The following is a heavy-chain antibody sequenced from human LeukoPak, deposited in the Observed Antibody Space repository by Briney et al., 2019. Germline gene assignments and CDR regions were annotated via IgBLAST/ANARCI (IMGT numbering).Heavy chain of an antibody. J-gene: IGHJ4*02. D-gene: IGHD2-8*01. CDR3: AARYCSNGVCHFY. CDR2: INSDGSTT. V-gene: IGHV3-74*01. Sequence: GGSLRLSCAASGFTFSSYWMHWVRQAPGKGLVWVSRINSDGSTTNYADSVKGRFTISRDNAKNTLFLQMNSLRAEDTAVYYCAARYCSNGVCHFYWGQGTLATVSS. CDR1: GFTFSSYW.